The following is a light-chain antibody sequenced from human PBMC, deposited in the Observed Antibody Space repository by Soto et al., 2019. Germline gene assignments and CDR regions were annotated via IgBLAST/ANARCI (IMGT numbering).Light chain of an antibody. CDR3: SSFTSRFTFV. Sequence: QSVLTQPASVSGSPGQSIAISCTGNGSDVGAYNYVSWYQQHPGKAPKLMISEVTNRPSGVSDRFSGSKSGNTASLTISGLQAEDEADYYCSSFTSRFTFVFGTGTKLTVL. V-gene: IGLV2-14*01. J-gene: IGLJ1*01. CDR2: EVT. CDR1: GSDVGAYNY.